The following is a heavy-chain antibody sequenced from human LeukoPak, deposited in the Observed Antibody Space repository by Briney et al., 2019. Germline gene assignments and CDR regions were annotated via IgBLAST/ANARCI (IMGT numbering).Heavy chain of an antibody. J-gene: IGHJ4*02. D-gene: IGHD3/OR15-3a*01. CDR1: GFTFSSYA. CDR2: ISDSGGST. Sequence: QPGGSLRLSCAASGFTFSSYAMSWVRQAPGKGLEWVSFISDSGGSTSYADSVKGRFTISRDNSKNTLYMQMNRLRAEETAVYYCAKPTLGPSFYFYYWGQGTLVTVSS. CDR3: AKPTLGPSFYFYY. V-gene: IGHV3-23*01.